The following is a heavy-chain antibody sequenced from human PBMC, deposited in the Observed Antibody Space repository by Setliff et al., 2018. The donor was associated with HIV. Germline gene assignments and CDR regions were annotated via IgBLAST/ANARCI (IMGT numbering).Heavy chain of an antibody. CDR3: ARVTIPWGFNYYYMDV. J-gene: IGHJ6*03. CDR1: GGSISSYY. Sequence: PSETLSLTCTVSGGSISSYYWSWIRQPAGKGLEWIGRIYTSGSTNYNPSLKSRVTMSVDTSKNQFSLKLSSVTAADTAVYYCARVTIPWGFNYYYMDVWGKGTTVTVSS. CDR2: IYTSGST. V-gene: IGHV4-4*07. D-gene: IGHD3-10*01.